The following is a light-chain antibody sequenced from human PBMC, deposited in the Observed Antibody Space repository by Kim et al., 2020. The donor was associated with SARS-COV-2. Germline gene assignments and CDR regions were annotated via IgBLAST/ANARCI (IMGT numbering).Light chain of an antibody. Sequence: VALGQTVRITCQGDSLRSYYATWYQQKPGQAPRVVIYGKNNRPSGIPDRFSGSSSGNTASLTITGTQAGDEADYYCNSRDSNDNVVFGGGTQVTVL. CDR3: NSRDSNDNVV. CDR1: SLRSYY. V-gene: IGLV3-19*01. J-gene: IGLJ2*01. CDR2: GKN.